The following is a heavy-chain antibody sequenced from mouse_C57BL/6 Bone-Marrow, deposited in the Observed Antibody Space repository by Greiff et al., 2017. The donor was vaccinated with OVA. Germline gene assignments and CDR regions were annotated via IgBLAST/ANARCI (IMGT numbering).Heavy chain of an antibody. CDR2: IDPANGNP. Sequence: VQLQQSVAELVRPGASVKLSCTASGFNIKHTYMHWVKQRPEQGLEWIGRIDPANGNPKYAPKFQGKATITADTSSNTAYRQISSRTSEDTAIYYCARYYGSSAWFAYWGQGTLVTVSA. CDR1: GFNIKHTY. CDR3: ARYYGSSAWFAY. V-gene: IGHV14-3*01. D-gene: IGHD1-1*01. J-gene: IGHJ3*01.